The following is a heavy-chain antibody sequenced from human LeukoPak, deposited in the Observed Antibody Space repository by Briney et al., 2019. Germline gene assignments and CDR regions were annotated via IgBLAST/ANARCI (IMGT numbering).Heavy chain of an antibody. J-gene: IGHJ4*02. CDR3: ARRLNYFDSSGYYFDY. CDR1: GGSLSTYY. Sequence: SETLSLTCTVSGGSLSTYYWSWIRQPPGKGLEWIGYIYYSGRTRYNPSLESRLTISVDTSKNQFSLKLSSVTAADTAVYYCARRLNYFDSSGYYFDYWGLGTLVTVSS. D-gene: IGHD3-22*01. CDR2: IYYSGRT. V-gene: IGHV4-59*01.